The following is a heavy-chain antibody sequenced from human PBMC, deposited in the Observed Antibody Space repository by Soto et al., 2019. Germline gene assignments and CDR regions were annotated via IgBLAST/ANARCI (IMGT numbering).Heavy chain of an antibody. Sequence: GGSLRLSCAASGFTFNTFAMAWVRQAPGKGLEWVSALSGSGSLSYYADSVKGRFTISRDNSENTLYLQMNSLRAEDTAVYYCAREEYYYDSSGYYGFDYWGQGTLVTVCS. CDR1: GFTFNTFA. CDR2: LSGSGSLS. J-gene: IGHJ4*02. V-gene: IGHV3-23*01. CDR3: AREEYYYDSSGYYGFDY. D-gene: IGHD3-22*01.